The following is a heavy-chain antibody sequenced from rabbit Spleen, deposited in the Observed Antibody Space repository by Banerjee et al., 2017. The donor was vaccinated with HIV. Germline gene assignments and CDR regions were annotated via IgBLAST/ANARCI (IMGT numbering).Heavy chain of an antibody. CDR1: GFSSSSGYY. Sequence: QSLEESGGDLVKPGASLTLTCTASGFSSSSGYYMCWVRQAPGKGLEWIACIYAGSSGSTYYASWAKGRFTISKTSSTTMTLQVTSLTAADTATYFCARGFYTYDDYGYEGFGLWGPGTLVTVS. D-gene: IGHD2-1*01. CDR2: IYAGSSGST. J-gene: IGHJ4*01. V-gene: IGHV1S40*01. CDR3: ARGFYTYDDYGYEGFGL.